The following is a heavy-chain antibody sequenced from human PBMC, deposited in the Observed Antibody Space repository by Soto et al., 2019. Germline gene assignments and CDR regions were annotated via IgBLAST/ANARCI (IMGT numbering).Heavy chain of an antibody. D-gene: IGHD2-8*01. CDR2: ISAYNGDT. CDR1: GYTFMSYG. Sequence: QVQLVQSGAEVKKPGASVKVSCKASGYTFMSYGISWVRQAPGQGLEWMGWISAYNGDTKYAQKFQGRVTMTTETSTRTAYMELRSLRSDDTAVYYCARDAIHYCTNGGCYAVYYMDVWGKGTTVTVSS. CDR3: ARDAIHYCTNGGCYAVYYMDV. V-gene: IGHV1-18*01. J-gene: IGHJ6*03.